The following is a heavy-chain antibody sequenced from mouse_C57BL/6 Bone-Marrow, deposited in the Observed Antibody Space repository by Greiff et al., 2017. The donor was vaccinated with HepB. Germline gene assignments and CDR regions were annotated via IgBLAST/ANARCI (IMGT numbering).Heavy chain of an antibody. J-gene: IGHJ4*01. CDR1: GFNIKDDY. Sequence: VQLQQSGAELVRPGASVKLSCTASGFNIKDDYMHWVKQRPEQGLEWIGWIDPENGDTEYASKFQGKATITADTSSNTAYLQLSSLTSEDTAVYYCTLDYGTPYYAMDYWGQGTSVTVSS. D-gene: IGHD1-1*01. CDR2: IDPENGDT. CDR3: TLDYGTPYYAMDY. V-gene: IGHV14-4*01.